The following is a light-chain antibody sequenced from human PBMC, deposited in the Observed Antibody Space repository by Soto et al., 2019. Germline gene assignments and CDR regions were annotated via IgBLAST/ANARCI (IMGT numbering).Light chain of an antibody. CDR1: QSVSSY. Sequence: EIVLTQSPATLSLSPGERATLSCRASQSVSSYLAWYQQKTGQAPRLLIYDASNRATGIPARFSGSGSGTDFTLNISSREPEDFAVYYCQQRSNWLLTLGHVTKVEI. J-gene: IGKJ1*01. CDR2: DAS. V-gene: IGKV3-11*01. CDR3: QQRSNWLLT.